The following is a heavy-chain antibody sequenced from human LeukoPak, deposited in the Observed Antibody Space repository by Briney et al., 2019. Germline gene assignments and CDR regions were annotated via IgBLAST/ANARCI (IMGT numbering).Heavy chain of an antibody. Sequence: GGSLRLAYAAAGFTLSNYWMHWVRQAPGRGLVWVSRIKSGGSTTIYAASVKGRFIISRDNAKNTLYLQMNSLRAEDTAVYYCARSDWLDHWGQGTLVTVSS. CDR1: GFTLSNYW. CDR3: ARSDWLDH. V-gene: IGHV3-74*01. J-gene: IGHJ5*02. CDR2: IKSGGSTT.